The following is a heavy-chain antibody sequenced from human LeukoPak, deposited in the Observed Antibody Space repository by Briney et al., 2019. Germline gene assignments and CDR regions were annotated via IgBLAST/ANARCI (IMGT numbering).Heavy chain of an antibody. J-gene: IGHJ3*02. D-gene: IGHD6-13*01. V-gene: IGHV1-18*01. CDR1: GYTFTSYG. CDR2: ISAYNGNT. Sequence: GASVKVSCKASGYTFTSYGISWVRQAPGQGLEWMGWISAYNGNTNYAQKLQGRVTMTTDTSTSTAYMELRSLRSDDTAVYYCARPGIAAARLERGGAFDIWGQGTMVSVSS. CDR3: ARPGIAAARLERGGAFDI.